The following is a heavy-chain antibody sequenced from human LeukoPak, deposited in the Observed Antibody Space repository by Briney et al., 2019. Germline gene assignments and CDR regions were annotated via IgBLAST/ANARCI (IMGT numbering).Heavy chain of an antibody. V-gene: IGHV4-38-2*02. CDR2: IHHSGNT. Sequence: SETLSLTCTVSAYSISDGYYWGWIRQSPGRGLEWIGHIHHSGNTYYNPSLKSRVTISVDTSKNQFSLKLRSVTAADTAVYYCARDRYYGSGSYSTPGYWGQGTLVTVSS. J-gene: IGHJ4*02. D-gene: IGHD3-10*01. CDR3: ARDRYYGSGSYSTPGY. CDR1: AYSISDGYY.